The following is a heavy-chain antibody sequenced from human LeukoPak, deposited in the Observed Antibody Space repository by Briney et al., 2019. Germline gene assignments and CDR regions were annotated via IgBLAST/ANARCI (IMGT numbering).Heavy chain of an antibody. CDR3: ARDSSESRSLILH. Sequence: GASVKVSCKASGGSFSTYAISWVRQAPGQGLEWMGGITPIFGTAKYAQKFXGRVTITADESTSTVYMELSSLRFEDTAVYYCARDSSESRSLILHWGQGTLVTVSS. D-gene: IGHD1-14*01. V-gene: IGHV1-69*13. J-gene: IGHJ1*01. CDR1: GGSFSTYA. CDR2: ITPIFGTA.